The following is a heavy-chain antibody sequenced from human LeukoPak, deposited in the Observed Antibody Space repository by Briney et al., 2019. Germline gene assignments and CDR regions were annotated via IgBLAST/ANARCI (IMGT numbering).Heavy chain of an antibody. CDR1: GGSINDYY. Sequence: PSETLSLTCTVSGGSINDYYWSWIRQTPGKGLEWIGHIYSSGSTSYNPSLKGRVTMSVDTSKNQFSLKLRSVTAADTAVYFCARGGYLFGYWGQGTLVTVSS. CDR3: ARGGYLFGY. CDR2: IYSSGST. J-gene: IGHJ4*02. D-gene: IGHD5-18*01. V-gene: IGHV4-59*01.